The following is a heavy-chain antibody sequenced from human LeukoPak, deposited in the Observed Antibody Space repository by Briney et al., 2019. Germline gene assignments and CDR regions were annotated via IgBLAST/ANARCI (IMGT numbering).Heavy chain of an antibody. V-gene: IGHV3-30*03. CDR1: GFTFSSYG. J-gene: IGHJ3*02. D-gene: IGHD2-15*01. Sequence: GGSLRLSCAASGFTFSSYGMHWVRQAPGKGLEWVAVISYDGSNKYYADSVKGRFTISRDNSKNTLYLQMNSLRAEDTAVYYCVTRLVVPATHAFDIWGQGTMVTVSS. CDR3: VTRLVVPATHAFDI. CDR2: ISYDGSNK.